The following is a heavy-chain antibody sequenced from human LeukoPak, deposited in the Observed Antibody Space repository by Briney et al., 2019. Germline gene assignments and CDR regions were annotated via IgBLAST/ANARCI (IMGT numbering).Heavy chain of an antibody. Sequence: PSETLSLTCAVYGGSFSGYYCSWIRHPPGQGLDRNGEINNSGSTNYNHSLNSRVTISVDQSKNQFSLKLSSVTAADTAVYYCARDRRAMREFRPWYFDLWGRGTLVTVSS. CDR3: ARDRRAMREFRPWYFDL. CDR1: GGSFSGYY. D-gene: IGHD3-10*01. CDR2: INNSGST. V-gene: IGHV4-34*09. J-gene: IGHJ2*01.